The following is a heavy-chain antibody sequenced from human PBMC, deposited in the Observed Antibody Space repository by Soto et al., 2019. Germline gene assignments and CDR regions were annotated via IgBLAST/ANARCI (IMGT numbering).Heavy chain of an antibody. CDR1: GYTFSFFS. CDR2: VNPILSLS. J-gene: IGHJ4*02. CDR3: ATSYGSGYRAFDY. Sequence: QVQLVQSGAEVKRPGSSVKVSCKASGYTFSFFSINWVRQAPGLGLEWMGRVNPILSLSNYAQRFQGRVTMTADKSTSTAYMVISSLRSEDTAIYYCATSYGSGYRAFDYWGQGAQVIVSS. D-gene: IGHD3-10*01. V-gene: IGHV1-69*02.